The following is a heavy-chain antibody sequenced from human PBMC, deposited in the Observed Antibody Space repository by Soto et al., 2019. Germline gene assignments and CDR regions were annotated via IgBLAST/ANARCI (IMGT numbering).Heavy chain of an antibody. Sequence: SVKVSCKASGGTFNSYVFNWVRQAPGQGLEWMGGIISIFGTPNYGQKFQGRVTITADESTSTGFMELSSLTSEDTAIYYCARPSSGWENCFDPWGQGTLVTVSS. CDR2: IISIFGTP. J-gene: IGHJ5*02. V-gene: IGHV1-69*13. D-gene: IGHD6-19*01. CDR3: ARPSSGWENCFDP. CDR1: GGTFNSYV.